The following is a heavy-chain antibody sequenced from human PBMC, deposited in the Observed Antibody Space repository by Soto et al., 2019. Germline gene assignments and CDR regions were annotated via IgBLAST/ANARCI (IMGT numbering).Heavy chain of an antibody. CDR1: GFTFSSYA. J-gene: IGHJ4*02. D-gene: IGHD6-6*01. Sequence: SLRLSCAASGFTFSSYAMHWVRQAPGKGLEWVAVISYDGSNKYYADSVKGRFTISRDNSKNTLYLQMNSLRAEDTAVYYCARVLFSRTRIAALGYWGQGTLVTVSS. V-gene: IGHV3-30-3*01. CDR2: ISYDGSNK. CDR3: ARVLFSRTRIAALGY.